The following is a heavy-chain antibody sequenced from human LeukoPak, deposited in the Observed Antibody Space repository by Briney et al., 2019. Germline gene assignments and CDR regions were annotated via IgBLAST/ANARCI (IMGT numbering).Heavy chain of an antibody. CDR1: GFIFSDYY. D-gene: IGHD6-6*01. Sequence: PGGSLRLSCAASGFIFSDYYMSWIRQAPGKGLEWVSYTSSSGSTIYYADSVKGRFTISRDNAKNSLYLQMNSLRAEDTAVYYCARDMDSSSSPPGFDPWGQGTLVTVSS. CDR2: TSSSGSTI. V-gene: IGHV3-11*04. CDR3: ARDMDSSSSPPGFDP. J-gene: IGHJ5*02.